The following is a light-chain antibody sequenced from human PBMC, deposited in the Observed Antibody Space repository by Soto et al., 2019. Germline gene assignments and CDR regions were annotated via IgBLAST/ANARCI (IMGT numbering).Light chain of an antibody. Sequence: IQMTESPSSMSASVGDRVTITCRASQSISSYLNWYQQKQGKAPKLLIYAASSLQSGVPSRFSGSVSGTDGTITISSLQPEDVSTYYCLQDYNYTRTFGQGTKVDNK. CDR3: LQDYNYTRT. CDR2: AAS. V-gene: IGKV1-6*01. CDR1: QSISSY. J-gene: IGKJ1*01.